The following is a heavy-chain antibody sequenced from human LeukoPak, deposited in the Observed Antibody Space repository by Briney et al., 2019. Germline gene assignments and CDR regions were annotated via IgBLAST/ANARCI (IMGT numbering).Heavy chain of an antibody. CDR2: IKQDGSEK. V-gene: IGHV3-7*01. CDR3: ARTTRYYYYYMDV. J-gene: IGHJ6*03. Sequence: GGSLRLSCAASGFTFSSYWMSWVRQAPGKGLEWVANIKQDGSEKYYVDSVKGRFTISRDNAKNSLYLQMNSLRAEDTAVYYCARTTRYYYYYMDVWGKGTTVTVSS. CDR1: GFTFSSYW. D-gene: IGHD1-26*01.